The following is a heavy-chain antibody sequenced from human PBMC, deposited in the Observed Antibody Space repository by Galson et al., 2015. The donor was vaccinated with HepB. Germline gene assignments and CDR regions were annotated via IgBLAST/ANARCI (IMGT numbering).Heavy chain of an antibody. Sequence: SLRLSCAASGFTFSIYAMTWVRQAPGKGLEWVSAISSGGSTYYADSVKGRFTISRDNSKSTLYLLMNSLRAEDTAAYYCAKVDLDSFAGTFYYYGMAVWGQGTTVTVSS. CDR1: GFTFSIYA. J-gene: IGHJ6*02. CDR3: AKVDLDSFAGTFYYYGMAV. V-gene: IGHV3-23*01. D-gene: IGHD6-13*01. CDR2: ISSGGST.